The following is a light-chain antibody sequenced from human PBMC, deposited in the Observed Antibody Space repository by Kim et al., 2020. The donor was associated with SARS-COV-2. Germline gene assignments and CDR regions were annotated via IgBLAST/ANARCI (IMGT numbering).Light chain of an antibody. CDR1: SSNIGGGYD. CDR2: GDF. Sequence: QRVTTSWTGSSSNIGGGYDVHWYQQLPGTAPKLLIYGDFNRPSGVPDRFSGSKSGTSASLAITGLQTEDEADYYCQSYDRSVSAVVFGGGTQLTVL. J-gene: IGLJ2*01. V-gene: IGLV1-40*01. CDR3: QSYDRSVSAVV.